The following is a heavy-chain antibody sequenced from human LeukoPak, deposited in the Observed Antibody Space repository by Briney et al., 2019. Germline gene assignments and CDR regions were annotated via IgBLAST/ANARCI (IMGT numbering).Heavy chain of an antibody. J-gene: IGHJ4*02. V-gene: IGHV3-23*01. CDR1: GCTFSNYA. D-gene: IGHD3-16*01. Sequence: PGGSLRLSCAASGCTFSNYAMRWVRQAPGKGLEWVSAISGSGGSTYYADSVKGRFTISRDNSKNTLYLQMNSLRAEDTAVYYCAKSPYSAQTRYFDNWGQGTLVTVSS. CDR2: ISGSGGST. CDR3: AKSPYSAQTRYFDN.